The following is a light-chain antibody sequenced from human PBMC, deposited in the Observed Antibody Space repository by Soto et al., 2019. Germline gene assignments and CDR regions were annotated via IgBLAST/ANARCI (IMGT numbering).Light chain of an antibody. J-gene: IGKJ5*01. V-gene: IGKV3-20*01. CDR3: QQYGSFSIT. CDR2: GAS. CDR1: QSVSSY. Sequence: EIVLTQSPATLSLSPCERATLSFRASQSVSSYLAWYQQKPGQAPRLLIYGASSRATGIPDRFSGSGSGTDFTLTISRLEPEDFAVYYCQQYGSFSITFGQGTRLEIK.